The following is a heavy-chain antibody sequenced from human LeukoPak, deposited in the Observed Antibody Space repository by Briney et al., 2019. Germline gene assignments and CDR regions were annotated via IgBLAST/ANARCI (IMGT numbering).Heavy chain of an antibody. J-gene: IGHJ3*02. CDR1: GFTVSSNY. V-gene: IGHV3-66*01. Sequence: GGSLRLSCAASGFTVSSNYMSWVRQAPGKGLEGVSVIYSGGSTYYADSVKGRFTISRDNSKDTLYLQMNSLRAEDTAVYYCARGGSEIIVVVPAAMSSDAFDIWGQGAMVTVSS. CDR2: IYSGGST. D-gene: IGHD2-2*01. CDR3: ARGGSEIIVVVPAAMSSDAFDI.